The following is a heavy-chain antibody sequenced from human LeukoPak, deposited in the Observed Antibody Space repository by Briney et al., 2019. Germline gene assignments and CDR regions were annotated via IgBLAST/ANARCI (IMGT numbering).Heavy chain of an antibody. CDR1: GGTFSSYA. Sequence: GASVKVSCKASGGTFSSYAISWVRQAPGQGLEWMGGIIPIFGTANYAQKFQGRVTITTDESTSTAYMELSSLRSEDTAVYYCAGASRGGCYELFNWFDPWGQGTLVTVPS. J-gene: IGHJ5*02. CDR2: IIPIFGTA. CDR3: AGASRGGCYELFNWFDP. V-gene: IGHV1-69*05. D-gene: IGHD3-10*01.